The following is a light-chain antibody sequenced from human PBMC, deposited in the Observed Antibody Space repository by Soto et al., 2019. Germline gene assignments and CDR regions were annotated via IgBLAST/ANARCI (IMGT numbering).Light chain of an antibody. CDR1: QIISSW. CDR3: QKLNSYPIN. Sequence: DIQMTHSAPTLAGTVGDRGTIASVASQIISSWLAWYQQKPGKAPNLLIYKASTLESGVPSRFSGSRSGTEFTLTISSLQPEDFATYYCQKLNSYPINCGQGKRRAIK. V-gene: IGKV1-5*03. CDR2: KAS. J-gene: IGKJ5*01.